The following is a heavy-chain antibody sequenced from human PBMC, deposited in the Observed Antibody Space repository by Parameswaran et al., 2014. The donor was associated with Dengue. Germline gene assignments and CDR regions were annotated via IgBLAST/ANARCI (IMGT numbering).Heavy chain of an antibody. D-gene: IGHD6-6*01. Sequence: RWIRQPPGKALEWLALIDWDDDKYYSTSLKTRLTISKDTSKNQVVLTMTNMDPVDTATYYCARDLIAARPRYYYYYGMDVWGQGTTVTVSS. V-gene: IGHV2-70*01. CDR2: IDWDDDK. J-gene: IGHJ6*02. CDR3: ARDLIAARPRYYYYYGMDV.